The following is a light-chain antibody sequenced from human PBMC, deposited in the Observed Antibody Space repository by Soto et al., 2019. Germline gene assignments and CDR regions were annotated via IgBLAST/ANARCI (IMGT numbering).Light chain of an antibody. J-gene: IGLJ1*01. Sequence: QSALTQPASVSGSPGQSITISCTGTSSDVGSYNLVSWYQQHPGKAPKLMIYEVNKRPSGVSNRFSGSKSGNTASLTISGLQAEDEADYYCCSYAGSSTYVFGTGTKLT. CDR1: SSDVGSYNL. CDR3: CSYAGSSTYV. CDR2: EVN. V-gene: IGLV2-23*02.